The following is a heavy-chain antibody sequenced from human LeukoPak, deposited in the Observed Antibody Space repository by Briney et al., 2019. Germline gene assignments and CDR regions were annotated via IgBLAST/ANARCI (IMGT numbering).Heavy chain of an antibody. CDR3: ARVWPAYSSSARCAFDI. V-gene: IGHV1-2*02. Sequence: ASVKVSCKASGYTFTGYYMHWVRQAPGQGLEWMGWINPNSGGTNYAQKFQGRVTMTRDTSISTAYMELSRLRSDDTAVYYCARVWPAYSSSARCAFDIWGQGTMVTVSS. D-gene: IGHD6-6*01. CDR2: INPNSGGT. J-gene: IGHJ3*02. CDR1: GYTFTGYY.